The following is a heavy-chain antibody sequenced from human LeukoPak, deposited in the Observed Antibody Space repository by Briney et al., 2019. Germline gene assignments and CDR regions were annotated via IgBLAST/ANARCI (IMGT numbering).Heavy chain of an antibody. J-gene: IGHJ2*01. D-gene: IGHD6-19*01. CDR3: ARRHSSGWSFDL. V-gene: IGHV4-59*08. Sequence: SETLSLTCTVSGGSISFYYWSWIRQPPGKGLEWIGYIYYSGTSNYNPSLKSRVTISVDTSKNQFSLKLSSVTAADTAVYYCARRHSSGWSFDLWGRGTLVTVSS. CDR2: IYYSGTS. CDR1: GGSISFYY.